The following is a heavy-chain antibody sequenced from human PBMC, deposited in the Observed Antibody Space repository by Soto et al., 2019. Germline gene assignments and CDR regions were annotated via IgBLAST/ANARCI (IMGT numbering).Heavy chain of an antibody. CDR3: ARVYCSGGSCYGFDY. J-gene: IGHJ4*02. Sequence: EVQLVESGGGLVKPGGSLRLSCAASGFTFSSYSMNWVRQAPGKGLEWVSSISSSSSYIYYADSVKGRFTISRDNAKNSLYRQMNSLRAEDTAVYYCARVYCSGGSCYGFDYWGQGTLVTVSS. V-gene: IGHV3-21*01. D-gene: IGHD2-15*01. CDR2: ISSSSSYI. CDR1: GFTFSSYS.